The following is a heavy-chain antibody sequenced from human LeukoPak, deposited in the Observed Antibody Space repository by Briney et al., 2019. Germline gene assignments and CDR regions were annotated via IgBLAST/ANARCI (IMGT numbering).Heavy chain of an antibody. CDR1: GFTFSDYA. CDR3: VRTDCSGGSCYPNFDY. CDR2: ISYDGSNK. V-gene: IGHV3-30*04. Sequence: PRGSLRLSCTASGFTFSDYAIHWVRQAPGKGLEWVAVISYDGSNKYYTDSVQGRFTISRDNSKNTLYLQMNSLRTEDTALYYCVRTDCSGGSCYPNFDYCGQGTLVTVSS. J-gene: IGHJ4*02. D-gene: IGHD2-15*01.